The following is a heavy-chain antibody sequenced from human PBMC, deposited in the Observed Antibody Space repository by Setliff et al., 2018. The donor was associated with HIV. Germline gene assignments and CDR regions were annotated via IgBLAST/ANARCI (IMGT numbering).Heavy chain of an antibody. CDR1: GGSFSGYY. CDR3: ARDRLSAFDP. Sequence: ASETLSLTCAVYGGSFSGYYWSWIRQPPGKGLEWIGTIYYNGNTNYNPSLKSRVTISVDTSKNQFSLKLSSVTAADAAVYYCARDRLSAFDPWGQGTLVTVSS. CDR2: IYYNGNT. J-gene: IGHJ5*02. D-gene: IGHD3-16*01. V-gene: IGHV4-59*01.